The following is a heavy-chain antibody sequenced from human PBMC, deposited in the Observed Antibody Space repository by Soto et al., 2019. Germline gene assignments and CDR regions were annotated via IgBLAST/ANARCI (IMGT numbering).Heavy chain of an antibody. Sequence: GGSLRLSCAASGFTFSSYSMNWVRQAPGKGLEWVSYISSSSSTIYYADSVKGRFTISRDNAKNSLYLQMNSLRDEDTAVYYCARDWAYYYDSSGYYYVHDDAVDIWGQGTRVTVSS. V-gene: IGHV3-48*02. CDR1: GFTFSSYS. CDR2: ISSSSSTI. D-gene: IGHD3-22*01. J-gene: IGHJ3*02. CDR3: ARDWAYYYDSSGYYYVHDDAVDI.